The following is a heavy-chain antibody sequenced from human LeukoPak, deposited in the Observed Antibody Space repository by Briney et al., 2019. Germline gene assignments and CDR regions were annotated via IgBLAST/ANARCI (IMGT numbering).Heavy chain of an antibody. J-gene: IGHJ4*02. Sequence: GGSLRLSCTASGFTFGDYAMSWFRQAPGKGREGVGFIKSKSYGGTTEYAASVKGRFTCSRDDSKSIAYLQMNSLKTEDTAVYYCTREVSGLFDYWGQGTLVTVSS. CDR3: TREVSGLFDY. V-gene: IGHV3-49*03. CDR1: GFTFGDYA. D-gene: IGHD3/OR15-3a*01. CDR2: IKSKSYGGTT.